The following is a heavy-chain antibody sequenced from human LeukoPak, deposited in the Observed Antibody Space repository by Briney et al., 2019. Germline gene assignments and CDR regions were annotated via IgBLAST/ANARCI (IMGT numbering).Heavy chain of an antibody. Sequence: SETLSLTCAVYGGSFSGYYWSWIRQPPGKGLEWIGEINHSGSTNYNPSLKSRVTISVDTSKNQFSLKLSSVTAADTAVYYCARKGPYSPQQQLVRGGAYFDYWGQGTLVTVSS. CDR1: GGSFSGYY. J-gene: IGHJ4*02. D-gene: IGHD6-13*01. CDR2: INHSGST. CDR3: ARKGPYSPQQQLVRGGAYFDY. V-gene: IGHV4-34*01.